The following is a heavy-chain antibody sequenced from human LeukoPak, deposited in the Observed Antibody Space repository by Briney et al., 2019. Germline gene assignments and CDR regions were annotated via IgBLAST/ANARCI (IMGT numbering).Heavy chain of an antibody. J-gene: IGHJ4*02. CDR3: ARGYSSGWYYFDY. D-gene: IGHD6-19*01. CDR1: GGSISSSSYY. Sequence: PSETLSLTCTVSGGSISSSSYYWGWIRQPPGKGLEWIGNIYYSGSAYYNPPLKSRVTISVDTSKNQFSLKLSSVTAADTAVYYCARGYSSGWYYFDYWGQGTLVTVSS. V-gene: IGHV4-39*01. CDR2: IYYSGSA.